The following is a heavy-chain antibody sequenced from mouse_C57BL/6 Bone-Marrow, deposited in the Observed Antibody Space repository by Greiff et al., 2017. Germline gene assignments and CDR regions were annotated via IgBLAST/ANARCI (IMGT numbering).Heavy chain of an antibody. CDR3: AQAARITTVVENWYFDV. J-gene: IGHJ1*03. D-gene: IGHD1-1*01. Sequence: QVQLQQSGAELVRPGASVKLSCKASGYTFTDYYINWVKQRPGQGLEWIARIYPGSGNTYYNEKFKGKATLTAEKSSSTAYMQLSSLTSEDSAVYFCAQAARITTVVENWYFDVWGTGTTVTVAS. V-gene: IGHV1-76*01. CDR2: IYPGSGNT. CDR1: GYTFTDYY.